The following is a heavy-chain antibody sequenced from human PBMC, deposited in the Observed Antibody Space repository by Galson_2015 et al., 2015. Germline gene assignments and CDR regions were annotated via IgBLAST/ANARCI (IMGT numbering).Heavy chain of an antibody. CDR1: GFTFSSYS. CDR3: ARGVITTTIIVRVTPVDY. Sequence: SLRLSCAASGFTFSSYSMNWVRQAPGKGLEWVSSISSSSSYIYYADSVKGRFTISRDNAKNSLYLQMNSLRAEDTAVYYCARGVITTTIIVRVTPVDYWGQGTLVTVSS. V-gene: IGHV3-21*01. CDR2: ISSSSSYI. D-gene: IGHD3-22*01. J-gene: IGHJ4*02.